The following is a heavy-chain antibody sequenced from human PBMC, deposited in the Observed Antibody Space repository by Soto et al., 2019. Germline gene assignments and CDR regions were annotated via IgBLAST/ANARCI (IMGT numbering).Heavy chain of an antibody. CDR3: ARATTVTSSFFYYGLDV. Sequence: QVQLQESGPGLVKPSQTLSLTCSVSGDSITNDDYYWTWIRQPPGKGLEWIGHIYYNGNTYYNPSLKRIRTLSLDTSQNQFSLHFTSVIAADSASYFCARATTVTSSFFYYGLDVWGQGTTVNVSS. D-gene: IGHD4-17*01. CDR1: GDSITNDDYY. V-gene: IGHV4-30-4*08. J-gene: IGHJ6*02. CDR2: IYYNGNT.